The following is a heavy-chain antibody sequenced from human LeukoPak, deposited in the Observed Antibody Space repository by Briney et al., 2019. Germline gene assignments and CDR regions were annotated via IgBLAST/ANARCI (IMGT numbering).Heavy chain of an antibody. CDR1: GYSFTSCW. D-gene: IGHD1-26*01. V-gene: IGHV5-51*01. CDR2: IYPGDSDT. Sequence: GESLKISCKGSGYSFTSCWIGWVRQMPGKGLEWMGIIYPGDSDTRYSPSFQGQVTISADKSISTAYLQWSSLKASDTAMYYCARLPVGIVGAEEYYFDYWGQGTLVTVSS. CDR3: ARLPVGIVGAEEYYFDY. J-gene: IGHJ4*02.